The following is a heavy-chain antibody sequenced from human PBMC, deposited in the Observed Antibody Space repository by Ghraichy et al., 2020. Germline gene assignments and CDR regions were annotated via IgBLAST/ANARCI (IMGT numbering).Heavy chain of an antibody. J-gene: IGHJ4*02. Sequence: SETLSLTCTVSGGSVSGNNYYWGWIRQAPGKGLEWIGSIEYSGSSRYNPSLKSRVTISVDTSKNQFSLKLGSVTAADTAVYYCARPGSTTGWYYFDYWGQGTLVTVSS. D-gene: IGHD3-10*01. CDR1: GGSVSGNNYY. CDR3: ARPGSTTGWYYFDY. CDR2: IEYSGSS. V-gene: IGHV4-39*01.